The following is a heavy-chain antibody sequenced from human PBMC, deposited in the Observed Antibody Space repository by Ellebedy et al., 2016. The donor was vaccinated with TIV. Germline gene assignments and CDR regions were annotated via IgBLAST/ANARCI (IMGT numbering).Heavy chain of an antibody. J-gene: IGHJ4*02. CDR1: GGSFNDYY. D-gene: IGHD5-12*01. CDR3: ARGQGRRKATDF. V-gene: IGHV4-34*01. CDR2: INHGGST. Sequence: GSLRLXXAVYGGSFNDYYWSWIRQPPGKGLEWIGEINHGGSTNYNASLKSRVTILVDTSKNQFSLKLRSVTAADTAVYYCARGQGRRKATDFWGQGTLVTVTS.